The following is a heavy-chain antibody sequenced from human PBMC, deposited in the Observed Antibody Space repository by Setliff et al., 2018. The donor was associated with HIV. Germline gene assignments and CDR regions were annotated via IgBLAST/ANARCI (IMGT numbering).Heavy chain of an antibody. D-gene: IGHD6-13*01. V-gene: IGHV3-9*03. CDR1: GFNVNNKY. CDR3: AKDRGAAAGNGGYFDY. J-gene: IGHJ4*02. Sequence: PGGSLRLSCAVSGFNVNNKYMTWVRQAPGKGLEWVSGISWKSGSLGYADSVKGRFTISRDNAKNSLYLQMNSLRAEDMALYYCAKDRGAAAGNGGYFDYWGQGTLVTVSS. CDR2: ISWKSGSL.